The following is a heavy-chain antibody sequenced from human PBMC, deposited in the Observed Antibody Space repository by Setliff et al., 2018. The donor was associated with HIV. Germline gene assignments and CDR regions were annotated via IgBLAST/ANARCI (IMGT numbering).Heavy chain of an antibody. CDR2: TYYGGSTDYN. Sequence: PSETLSLTRTVSGVSIRTYYWSWVRQVPGKGLEWIGDTYYGGSTDYNKYNPSLKGRVTISVDIYRKQLSLNLRSVTAADTAVYYCARDFRYDTSGSLTGYGLDVWGQGTTVTVSS. CDR1: GVSIRTYY. J-gene: IGHJ6*02. V-gene: IGHV4-59*01. D-gene: IGHD3-22*01. CDR3: ARDFRYDTSGSLTGYGLDV.